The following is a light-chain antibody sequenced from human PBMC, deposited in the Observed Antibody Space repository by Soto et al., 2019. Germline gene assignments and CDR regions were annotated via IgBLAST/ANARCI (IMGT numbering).Light chain of an antibody. CDR2: DVT. Sequence: QSALTQPASVSGSPGQSITISCTGTSSDVGGYNYVSWYQQHPGKAPKLMIYDVTNRPSGVSNRFSGSKSGSTASLTISGLQAEDGADYYCNSYTSSSTHVVFGGGTKLTVL. CDR3: NSYTSSSTHVV. CDR1: SSDVGGYNY. J-gene: IGLJ2*01. V-gene: IGLV2-14*01.